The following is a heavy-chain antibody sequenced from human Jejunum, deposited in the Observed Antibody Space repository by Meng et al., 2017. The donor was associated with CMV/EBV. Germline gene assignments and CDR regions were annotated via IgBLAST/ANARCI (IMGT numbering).Heavy chain of an antibody. CDR2: ININGDKT. D-gene: IGHD3-22*01. Sequence: SLGLSCAASGFAFSGFAMSWVRQAPGKGLEWVSSININGDKTYSVDSVRGRFTISRDNSKNTLYLQMNSLRAEDTAIYYCADSLGGYWGQGTLVTVSS. CDR1: GFAFSGFA. CDR3: ADSLGGY. J-gene: IGHJ4*02. V-gene: IGHV3-23*01.